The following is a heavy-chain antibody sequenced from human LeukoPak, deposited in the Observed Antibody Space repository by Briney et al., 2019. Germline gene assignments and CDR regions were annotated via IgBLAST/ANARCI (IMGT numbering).Heavy chain of an antibody. CDR1: GGSISSSNR. Sequence: SGTLSLTCAVSGGSISSSNRWSWVRQPPGKGLEWIGEIYHSGSTNYNPSLKSRVTISVDKSKNQFSLKLSSVTAADTAVYYCATTQLEYSSSLLFDYWGQGTLVTVSS. D-gene: IGHD6-13*01. CDR2: IYHSGST. CDR3: ATTQLEYSSSLLFDY. J-gene: IGHJ4*02. V-gene: IGHV4-4*02.